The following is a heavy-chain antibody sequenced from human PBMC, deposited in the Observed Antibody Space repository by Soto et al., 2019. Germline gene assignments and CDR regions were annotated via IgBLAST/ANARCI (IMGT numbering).Heavy chain of an antibody. J-gene: IGHJ6*02. V-gene: IGHV1-69*13. CDR2: IIPIFGTA. Sequence: ASVKVSCKASGGTFSSYAISWVRQAPGQGLEWMGGIIPIFGTANYAQKFQGRVTITADESTSTAYMELSSLRSEDTAVYYCARVPSRYYYYGMDVWGQGTTVTVSS. D-gene: IGHD6-6*01. CDR3: ARVPSRYYYYGMDV. CDR1: GGTFSSYA.